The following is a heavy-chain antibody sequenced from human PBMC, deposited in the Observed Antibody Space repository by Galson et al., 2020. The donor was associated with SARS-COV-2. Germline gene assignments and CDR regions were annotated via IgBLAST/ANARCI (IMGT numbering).Heavy chain of an antibody. CDR2: IKQDGSEK. V-gene: IGHV3-7*01. D-gene: IGHD7-27*01. CDR1: GFTFSSYW. Sequence: GGSLRLSCAASGFTFSSYWMSWVRQAPGKGLEWVANIKQDGSEKYYVDSVKGRFTISRDNAKNSLYLQMNSLRAEDTAVYYCARDGTEPITGELFDYWGQGTLVTVSS. CDR3: ARDGTEPITGELFDY. J-gene: IGHJ4*02.